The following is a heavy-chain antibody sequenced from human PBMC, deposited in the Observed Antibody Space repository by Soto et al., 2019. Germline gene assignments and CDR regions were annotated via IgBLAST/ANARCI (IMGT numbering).Heavy chain of an antibody. Sequence: SVKVSCKASGFTFTSSAVQWVRQARGQRLEWIGWIVVGSAKTNYAPKFQERVTITVDMSTSTAYMELSSLRSDDTDLYYCAGLGSSAVDHWGQGTLVTVSS. D-gene: IGHD7-27*01. CDR3: AGLGSSAVDH. CDR2: IVVGSAKT. V-gene: IGHV1-58*01. CDR1: GFTFTSSA. J-gene: IGHJ4*02.